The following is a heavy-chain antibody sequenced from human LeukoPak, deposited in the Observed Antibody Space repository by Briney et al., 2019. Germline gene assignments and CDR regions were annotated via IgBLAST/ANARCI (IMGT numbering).Heavy chain of an antibody. CDR1: GSSISSESYF. V-gene: IGHV4-61*01. CDR3: ARDLRYDSSGWAFDY. Sequence: NPSETLSLTCTVSGSSISSESYFWSWIRQSPGKGLEWIGYIYYSGSTNYNPSFKSRVTISVDTSKNQFSLRLSSVTAADTAVYYCARDLRYDSSGWAFDYWGQGTLVTVSS. J-gene: IGHJ4*02. D-gene: IGHD3-22*01. CDR2: IYYSGST.